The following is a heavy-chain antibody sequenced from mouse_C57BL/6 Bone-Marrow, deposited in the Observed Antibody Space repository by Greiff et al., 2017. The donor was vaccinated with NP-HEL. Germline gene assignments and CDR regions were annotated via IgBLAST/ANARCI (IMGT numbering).Heavy chain of an antibody. V-gene: IGHV1-54*01. D-gene: IGHD1-1*01. CDR1: GYAFTNYL. CDR2: INPGSGGT. Sequence: QVQLQQSGAELVRPGTSVKVSCKASGYAFTNYLIEWVKQRPGQGLEWIGVINPGSGGTNYNEKFKGKATLTADKSSSTASMQLSSLTSVDSAVYFGAKKPYYYGISVWYFDVWGTGTTVTVSS. CDR3: AKKPYYYGISVWYFDV. J-gene: IGHJ1*03.